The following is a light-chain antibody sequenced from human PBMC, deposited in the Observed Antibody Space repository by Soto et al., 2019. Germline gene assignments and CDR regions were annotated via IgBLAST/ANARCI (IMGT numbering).Light chain of an antibody. CDR3: QSYDSRLTAYV. J-gene: IGLJ1*01. Sequence: VLRHPPSVTWAPLHTLTVACPRRNSNICPGCDVHWYYQVPGTAPKFLVSVKHNRPSGVPGRLSASKSGTSASLAITGLQAEDEAHYYCQSYDSRLTAYVFGSGTKVTVL. CDR2: VKH. CDR1: NSNICPGCD. V-gene: IGLV1-40*01.